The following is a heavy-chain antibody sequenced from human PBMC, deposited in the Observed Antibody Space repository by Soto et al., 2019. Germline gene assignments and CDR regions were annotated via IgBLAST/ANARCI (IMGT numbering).Heavy chain of an antibody. V-gene: IGHV3-30*18. CDR3: AKSFEYSSSSDDY. Sequence: GGSLRLSCAASGFTFSSYGMHWVRQAPGKGLEWVAVISYDGSNKYYADSVKGRFTISRDNSKNTLYLQMNSLRAEDTAVYYCAKSFEYSSSSDDYWGQGTLVTVSS. CDR1: GFTFSSYG. J-gene: IGHJ4*02. D-gene: IGHD6-6*01. CDR2: ISYDGSNK.